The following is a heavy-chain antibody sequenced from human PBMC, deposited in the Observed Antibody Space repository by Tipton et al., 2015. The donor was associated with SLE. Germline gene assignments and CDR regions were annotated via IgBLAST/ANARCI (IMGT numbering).Heavy chain of an antibody. CDR3: TRDLGIADY. CDR1: GYTFTGYH. CDR2: IDPNGGGT. D-gene: IGHD1-14*01. Sequence: QLVQSGAEVKKPGASVKVSCKASGYTFTGYHLHWVRQAPGQGFEWLGRIDPNGGGTYYAQKFQGRVTMTRDTSMRTAYMELSRLRSDDTAMYYCTRDLGIADYWGQGTLVTVSS. V-gene: IGHV1-2*06. J-gene: IGHJ4*02.